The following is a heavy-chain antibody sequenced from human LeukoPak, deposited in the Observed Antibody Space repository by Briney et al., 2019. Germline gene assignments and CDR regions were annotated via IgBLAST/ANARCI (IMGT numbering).Heavy chain of an antibody. D-gene: IGHD3-16*02. CDR3: ATYYDYIWGSYRQPNTAFDY. Sequence: GASVKVSCKASIYTFTSYGISWVRQAPGQGLEWMGWISAYNGNTNYAQKLQGRVTMTTDTSTSTAYMELRSLRSDDTAVYYFATYYDYIWGSYRQPNTAFDYWGQGTLVTVSP. CDR1: IYTFTSYG. CDR2: ISAYNGNT. V-gene: IGHV1-18*01. J-gene: IGHJ4*02.